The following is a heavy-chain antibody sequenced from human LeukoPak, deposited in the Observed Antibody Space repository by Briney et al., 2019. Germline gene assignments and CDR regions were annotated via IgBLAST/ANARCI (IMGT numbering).Heavy chain of an antibody. D-gene: IGHD3-16*02. V-gene: IGHV3-15*01. CDR2: IKSKTDGGTT. J-gene: IGHJ4*02. CDR1: GFSFSNAW. CDR3: ARYRGLGGGYYFDY. Sequence: GGSLRLSCAASGFSFSNAWMSWVRQAPGKGPEWVGRIKSKTDGGTTDYAAPVKDRFTISRDDSKTTLHLQMNSLRAEDTAVYYCARYRGLGGGYYFDYWGQGTLVTVSS.